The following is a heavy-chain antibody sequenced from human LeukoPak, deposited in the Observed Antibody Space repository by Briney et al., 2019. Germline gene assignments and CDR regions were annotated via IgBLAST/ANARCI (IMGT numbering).Heavy chain of an antibody. CDR2: ISAYNGNT. Sequence: ASVKVSCKASGCTFTSYGISWVRQAPGQGLEWMGWISAYNGNTNYAQKLQGRVTMTTDTSTSTAYMELRSLRSDDTAVYYCARGGVLRFLEWLSPHFDYWGQGTLVTVSS. CDR3: ARGGVLRFLEWLSPHFDY. CDR1: GCTFTSYG. J-gene: IGHJ4*02. V-gene: IGHV1-18*01. D-gene: IGHD3-3*01.